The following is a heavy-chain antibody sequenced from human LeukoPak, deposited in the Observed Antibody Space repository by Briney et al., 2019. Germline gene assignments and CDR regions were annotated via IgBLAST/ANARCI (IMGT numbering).Heavy chain of an antibody. CDR2: INHSGST. CDR1: GGSFSGYY. Sequence: KPSETLSLTCAVYGGSFSGYYWSWIRQPPGKGLEWIGEINHSGSTNYNPSLKSRVTISVDTSKNQFSLKLSSVTAADTAVYYCARGRAGYCSGGSCFRFDYWGQGTLVTVSS. D-gene: IGHD2-15*01. CDR3: ARGRAGYCSGGSCFRFDY. J-gene: IGHJ4*02. V-gene: IGHV4-34*01.